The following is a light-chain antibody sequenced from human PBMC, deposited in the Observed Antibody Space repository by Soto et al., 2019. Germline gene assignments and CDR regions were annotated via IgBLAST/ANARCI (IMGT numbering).Light chain of an antibody. CDR1: PAIGYY. V-gene: IGKV1-33*01. J-gene: IGKJ3*01. Sequence: DIQMTQSPSSLSASVGDRVTVTCQASPAIGYYLNWYQHKPGKATKLLIYDAFNFETEEPSSFSGGVYVTHFSFNISGLQPDEFATYYCKYSRHRPLFGPGTKVYLK. CDR2: DAF. CDR3: KYSRHRPL.